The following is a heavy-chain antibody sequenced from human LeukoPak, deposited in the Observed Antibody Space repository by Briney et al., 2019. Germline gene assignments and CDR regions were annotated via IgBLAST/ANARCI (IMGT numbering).Heavy chain of an antibody. CDR1: GGSISSYY. CDR2: IYYSGST. J-gene: IGHJ4*02. Sequence: SETLSLTCTVSGGSISSYYWSWIRQPPGKGLEWIGYIYYSGSTNYNPSLKSRVTISVDTSKNQFSLKLSSVTAADTAVYYCARRRYYYDSSGREFDYRGQGTLVTVSS. D-gene: IGHD3-22*01. CDR3: ARRRYYYDSSGREFDY. V-gene: IGHV4-59*01.